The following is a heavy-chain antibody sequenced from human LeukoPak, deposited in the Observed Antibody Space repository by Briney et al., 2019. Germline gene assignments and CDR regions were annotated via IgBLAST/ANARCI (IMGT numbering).Heavy chain of an antibody. V-gene: IGHV3-30-3*01. J-gene: IGHJ3*02. CDR1: GFTFSSYA. D-gene: IGHD6-13*01. Sequence: GGSLRLSCAASGFTFSSYAMHWVRQAPGKGLEWVAVISYDGSNKYYADSVKGRFTISRDNAKNSLYLQMNSLRAEDTAVYYCARADIAAAAPDAFDIWGQGTMVTVSS. CDR2: ISYDGSNK. CDR3: ARADIAAAAPDAFDI.